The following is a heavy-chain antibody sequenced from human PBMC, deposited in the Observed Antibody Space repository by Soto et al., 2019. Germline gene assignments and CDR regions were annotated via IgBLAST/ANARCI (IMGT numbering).Heavy chain of an antibody. D-gene: IGHD2-15*01. J-gene: IGHJ4*02. CDR3: ARTDTRTLPSRSYYFDY. CDR2: IYHSGST. V-gene: IGHV4-4*02. CDR1: GASISSSNW. Sequence: PSETLSLTCAVSGASISSSNWWSWVRHPPGKGLEWIGEIYHSGSTNYNPSLKSRVTISVDKSKNQFSLKLSSVTAADTAVYYCARTDTRTLPSRSYYFDYWGQGTLVTVSS.